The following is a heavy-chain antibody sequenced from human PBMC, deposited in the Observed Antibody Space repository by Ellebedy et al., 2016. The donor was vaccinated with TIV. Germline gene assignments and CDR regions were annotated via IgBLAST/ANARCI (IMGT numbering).Heavy chain of an antibody. Sequence: MPSETLSLTCAVSGGSISSSHWWSWVRQPPGKGLEWIGEIYHSGSTNYNPSLKSRVTISVDTSKNQFSLKLSPVTAADTAVYYCARVPTGVYTAMVTDYYGMDVWGQGTTVTVSS. D-gene: IGHD5-18*01. CDR3: ARVPTGVYTAMVTDYYGMDV. V-gene: IGHV4-4*02. J-gene: IGHJ6*02. CDR2: IYHSGST. CDR1: GGSISSSHW.